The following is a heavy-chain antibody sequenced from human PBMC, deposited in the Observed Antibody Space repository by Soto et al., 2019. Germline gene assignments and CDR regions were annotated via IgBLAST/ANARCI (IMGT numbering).Heavy chain of an antibody. Sequence: QVQLQESGPGLVKPSQTLSLTCTVSGGSISSGGYYWSWIRQHPGKGLEWIGYIYYSGSTYYNPSLMRRVTISVDTSKNQFSLKLSSVTAADTAVYYCARDRVVAVAGYYYYGMDVWGQGTTVTVSS. J-gene: IGHJ6*02. CDR1: GGSISSGGYY. V-gene: IGHV4-31*03. D-gene: IGHD6-19*01. CDR2: IYYSGST. CDR3: ARDRVVAVAGYYYYGMDV.